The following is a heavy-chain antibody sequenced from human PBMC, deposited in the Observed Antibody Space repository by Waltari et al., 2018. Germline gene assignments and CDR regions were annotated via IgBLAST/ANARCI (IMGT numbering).Heavy chain of an antibody. Sequence: QVQLVQSGAEVKKPGASVKVSCKASGYTIPDYYIHWVRQAPGQGLEWMGWINPNSGGTNFPQKFQGRVTMTRDTSISTAYMELSSLRSDDTAVYYCARDPSYSGYDFWGQGTLVTVSS. J-gene: IGHJ4*02. V-gene: IGHV1-2*02. CDR2: INPNSGGT. CDR1: GYTIPDYY. D-gene: IGHD5-12*01. CDR3: ARDPSYSGYDF.